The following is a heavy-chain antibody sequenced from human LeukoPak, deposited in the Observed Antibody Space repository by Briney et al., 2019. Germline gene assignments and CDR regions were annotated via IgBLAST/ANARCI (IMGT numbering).Heavy chain of an antibody. CDR1: GFTFSDNY. D-gene: IGHD4-17*01. Sequence: PGGSLRLSCAASGFTFSDNYMSWIRQAPGKGLEWVSYISSSGSIYYADSVKGRFTISRDNAKKSLFLQMNSLRAEDTAVYYCARDYGDYEPGRHHYYYYYMDVWGKGTTVTVSS. CDR3: ARDYGDYEPGRHHYYYYYMDV. V-gene: IGHV3-11*04. J-gene: IGHJ6*03. CDR2: ISSSGSI.